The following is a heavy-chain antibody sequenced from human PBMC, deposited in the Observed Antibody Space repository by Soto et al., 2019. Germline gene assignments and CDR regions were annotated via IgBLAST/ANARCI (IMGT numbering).Heavy chain of an antibody. J-gene: IGHJ4*02. CDR1: GFTFGDYA. CDR3: ARALRPMTTVTPLNS. V-gene: IGHV3-20*04. Sequence: EVQVVESGGGVVRPGGSLRLSCAASGFTFGDYALTWVRQAPGKGLEWVSGIYWNGGSTDDADSVKGRFTISRDNAKNSLYLQMNSLRVEDTALYYCARALRPMTTVTPLNSWGQGTLVTVSS. D-gene: IGHD4-17*01. CDR2: IYWNGGST.